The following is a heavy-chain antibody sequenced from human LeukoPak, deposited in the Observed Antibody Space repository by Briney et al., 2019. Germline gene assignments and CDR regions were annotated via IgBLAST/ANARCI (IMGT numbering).Heavy chain of an antibody. D-gene: IGHD3-3*01. CDR2: MNPSSGNT. V-gene: IGHV1-8*01. J-gene: IGHJ3*02. CDR1: RYTYRNYV. Sequence: SVKASCKAARYTYRNYVINWVRRATGQGLECMGWMNPSSGNTGYARKFQGRVTMTWSTSMTTAYMELSSLRSEDTAMYYCTRAWSGGSDAFDIWGQGTMVTVSS. CDR3: TRAWSGGSDAFDI.